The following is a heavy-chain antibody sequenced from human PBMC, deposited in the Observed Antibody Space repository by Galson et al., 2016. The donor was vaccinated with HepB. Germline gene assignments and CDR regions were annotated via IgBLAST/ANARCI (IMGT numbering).Heavy chain of an antibody. V-gene: IGHV1-69*13. Sequence: SVKVSCKASGYTFTGYYMHWVRQAPGQGLEWMGGIIPVFGTANYAQKFQGRVTITADESTSTAYMELSSLRSEDTAVYYCASPYFYDTSGYRPAGDAFDIWGQGTMVTVSS. CDR2: IIPVFGTA. J-gene: IGHJ3*02. CDR1: GYTFTGYY. D-gene: IGHD3-22*01. CDR3: ASPYFYDTSGYRPAGDAFDI.